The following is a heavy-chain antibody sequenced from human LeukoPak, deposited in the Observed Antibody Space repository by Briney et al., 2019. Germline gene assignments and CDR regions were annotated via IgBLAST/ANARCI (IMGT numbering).Heavy chain of an antibody. CDR1: GFTFSSYS. V-gene: IGHV3-21*01. J-gene: IGHJ4*02. CDR3: AKVKAGGSTYYYDSSGYYGFDY. Sequence: GGSLRLSCAASGFTFSSYSMNWVRQAPGKGLEWVSSISSSSSYIYYADSVKGRFTISRDNAKNSLYLQMNSLRAEDTAVYYCAKVKAGGSTYYYDSSGYYGFDYWGQGTLVTVSS. D-gene: IGHD3-22*01. CDR2: ISSSSSYI.